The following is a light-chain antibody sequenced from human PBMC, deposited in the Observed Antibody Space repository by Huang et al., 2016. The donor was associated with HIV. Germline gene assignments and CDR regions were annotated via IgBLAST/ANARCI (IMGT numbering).Light chain of an antibody. CDR3: HHYNNWPWWT. J-gene: IGKJ1*01. V-gene: IGKV3-15*01. CDR1: QSVTSN. CDR2: SAS. Sequence: EVVMTQSPAILSVSPGERATLSCRASQSVTSNVAWYQQKPGPAPRLLIYSASTRATGLPARFSVSGSGTDFTLTISSLQSEDFAVYYCHHYNNWPWWTFGQGTKVEIK.